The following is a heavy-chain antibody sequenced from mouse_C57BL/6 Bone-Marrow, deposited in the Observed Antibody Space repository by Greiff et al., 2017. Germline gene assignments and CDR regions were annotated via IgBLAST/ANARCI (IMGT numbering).Heavy chain of an antibody. D-gene: IGHD1-1*02. Sequence: QVQLQQPGAELVKPGASVKLSCKASGYTFTSYWMQWVQQRPGQGLEWIGEIDPSDSYTNYNQKFKGKATLTVDTSSSTAYMQRSSLTSKDSAVYYCAREVDYALAMDYWGQGTSVTVSS. V-gene: IGHV1-50*01. CDR3: AREVDYALAMDY. CDR1: GYTFTSYW. J-gene: IGHJ4*01. CDR2: IDPSDSYT.